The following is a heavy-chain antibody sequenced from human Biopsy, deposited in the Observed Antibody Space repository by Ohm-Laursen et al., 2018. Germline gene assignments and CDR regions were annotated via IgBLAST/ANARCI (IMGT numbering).Heavy chain of an antibody. D-gene: IGHD3-10*01. V-gene: IGHV3-11*01. CDR1: GFTSSDYY. Sequence: SLRLSCAASGFTSSDYYMSWIRQAPGKGLEWLSYISGSGTTIFYADSVKGRFTVSRDNAKNSLYLQMNSLTVEDTAVYYCARDGAGSYHDYWGQGTLVTVSS. J-gene: IGHJ4*02. CDR3: ARDGAGSYHDY. CDR2: ISGSGTTI.